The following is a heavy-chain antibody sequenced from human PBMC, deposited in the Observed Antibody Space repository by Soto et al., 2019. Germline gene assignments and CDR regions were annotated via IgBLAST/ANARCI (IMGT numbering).Heavy chain of an antibody. CDR2: ISSSGSYI. J-gene: IGHJ5*02. Sequence: PGGSLRLSCAASGFTFSTYTMNWVRQAPGKGLEWVSSISSSGSYIHYADSVKGRFTVSRDNAKNSLYLQMNSLRAEDTAVYYCASTAKTGAGFDPWGQGTLVTVSS. V-gene: IGHV3-21*01. CDR3: ASTAKTGAGFDP. CDR1: GFTFSTYT. D-gene: IGHD2-21*02.